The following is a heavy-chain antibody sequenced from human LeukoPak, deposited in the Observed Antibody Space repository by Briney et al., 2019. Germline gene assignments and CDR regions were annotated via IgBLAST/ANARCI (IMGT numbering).Heavy chain of an antibody. J-gene: IGHJ4*02. CDR1: GFTFSSYG. D-gene: IGHD2-21*01. CDR3: AKARLWDHPFDY. CDR2: ISYDGSNK. V-gene: IGHV3-30*18. Sequence: GGSLRLSCAASGFTFSSYGMHWVRQAPGKGLEWVAVISYDGSNKYYADSVKGRFTISRDNSKNTLYLQMNSLRAEDTAVYYCAKARLWDHPFDYWGQGTLVTVSS.